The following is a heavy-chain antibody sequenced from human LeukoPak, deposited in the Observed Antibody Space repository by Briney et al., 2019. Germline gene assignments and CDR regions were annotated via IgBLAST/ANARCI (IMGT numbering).Heavy chain of an antibody. Sequence: GRSLRLSCAASGFTFSSYAMHWVRQAPGKGLEWVAVISYDGSNKYYADSVKGRFTISRDNSKNTLYLQMNSLRAEDTAVYYCARSSWFPHHYHYYYMDVWGKGTTVTVSS. CDR1: GFTFSSYA. CDR3: ARSSWFPHHYHYYYMDV. D-gene: IGHD6-13*01. CDR2: ISYDGSNK. V-gene: IGHV3-30*01. J-gene: IGHJ6*03.